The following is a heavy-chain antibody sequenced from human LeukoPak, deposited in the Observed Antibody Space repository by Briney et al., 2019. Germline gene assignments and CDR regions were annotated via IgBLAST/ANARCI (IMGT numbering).Heavy chain of an antibody. D-gene: IGHD3-10*01. J-gene: IGHJ6*03. Sequence: PSETLSLTCAVYGGSFSGYYWSWIRQPPGKGLEWIGEINHGVSPNYHPSLRSRVTISVDTSKNQFSLKLSSVTAADTAVYYCARGFYGSSPAIDAPTGAYYYYMDVWGKGTTVTVSS. CDR3: ARGFYGSSPAIDAPTGAYYYYMDV. CDR2: INHGVSP. CDR1: GGSFSGYY. V-gene: IGHV4-34*01.